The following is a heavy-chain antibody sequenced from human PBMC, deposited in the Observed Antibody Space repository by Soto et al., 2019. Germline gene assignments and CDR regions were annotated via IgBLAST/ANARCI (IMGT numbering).Heavy chain of an antibody. CDR2: IWYDGSNK. Sequence: QVQLVESGGGVVQPGRSLRLSCAASGFTFSGYGMHGVRQAPGKGLEWVAVIWYDGSNKYYADSVKGRFTISRDNSKNTLYLQMNSLRAEDTAVYYCARGIQYSSGCFDYWGQGTLVTVSS. V-gene: IGHV3-33*01. CDR3: ARGIQYSSGCFDY. D-gene: IGHD6-19*01. CDR1: GFTFSGYG. J-gene: IGHJ4*02.